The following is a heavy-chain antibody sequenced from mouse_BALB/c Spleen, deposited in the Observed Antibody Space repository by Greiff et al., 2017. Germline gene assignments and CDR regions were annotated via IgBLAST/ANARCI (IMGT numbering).Heavy chain of an antibody. CDR1: GFTFSSNT. CDR3: ARQGDYGGAMDD. Sequence: EVQLQESGGGLVQPGGSLKLSCAASGFTFSSNTMSWVRQTPEKRLEWVAYISNGGGSTYYPDTVKGRFTISRDNAKNTLYLQMSSLKSEDTAMYYCARQGDYGGAMDDWGQGTSVTVSS. V-gene: IGHV5-12-2*01. J-gene: IGHJ4*01. CDR2: ISNGGGST. D-gene: IGHD2-4*01.